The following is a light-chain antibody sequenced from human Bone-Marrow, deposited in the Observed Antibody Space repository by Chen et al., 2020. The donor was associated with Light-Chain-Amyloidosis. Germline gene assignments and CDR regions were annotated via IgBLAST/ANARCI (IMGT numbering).Light chain of an antibody. CDR1: QSVSSN. CDR3: QQYNQWPKT. V-gene: IGKV3-15*01. CDR2: GAS. Sequence: EIVMTQSPATLSVSPGERATLSCRASQSVSSNLAWYQQKPGQAPRLLIYGASTRAPGIPARFSGSGSGTDFTLTISSIEAEDVAVYSCQQYNQWPKTFGRGTKVEI. J-gene: IGKJ1*01.